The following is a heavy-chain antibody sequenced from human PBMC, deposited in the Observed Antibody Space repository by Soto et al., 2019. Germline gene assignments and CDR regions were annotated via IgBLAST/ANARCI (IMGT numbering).Heavy chain of an antibody. D-gene: IGHD6-19*01. J-gene: IGHJ5*02. CDR1: GVSISSFY. V-gene: IGHV4-59*01. CDR3: ARGFSSMSWFAP. Sequence: SETLSLTCTVSGVSISSFYWSWIRQPPGKGLEYIGCIYDSGSTNFNPSLKSRVTMSVDTSRTQFSLKLRSVTAADTAMYFCARGFSSMSWFAPWGQGILVTVYS. CDR2: IYDSGST.